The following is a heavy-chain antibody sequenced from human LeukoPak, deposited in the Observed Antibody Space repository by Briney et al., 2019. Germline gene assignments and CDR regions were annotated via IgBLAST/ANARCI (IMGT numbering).Heavy chain of an antibody. J-gene: IGHJ3*01. V-gene: IGHV1-18*01. Sequence: ASVKVSCKASGYTFTNYGINWVRQAPGQCPEWMGWFSTYNGDTKYAQKLKGRVTLTADTLTSTAYMELRTLISDDTATYYCAIGQGVITWGGADVYDVWGQGTTVIVSS. CDR3: AIGQGVITWGGADVYDV. D-gene: IGHD3-16*01. CDR2: FSTYNGDT. CDR1: GYTFTNYG.